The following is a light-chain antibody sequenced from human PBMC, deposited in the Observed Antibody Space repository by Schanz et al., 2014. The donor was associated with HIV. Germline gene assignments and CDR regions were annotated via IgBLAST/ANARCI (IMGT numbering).Light chain of an antibody. CDR3: QHYGSS. V-gene: IGKV3-15*01. Sequence: EIVMTQSPATLSVSPGERATLSCRASQSISNNLAWYQQKPGQPPRLLIYGASTRATGLPARFSGSGSGTDFTLTISRLEPEDFAVYYCQHYGSSFGPGTKVDIK. J-gene: IGKJ3*01. CDR2: GAS. CDR1: QSISNN.